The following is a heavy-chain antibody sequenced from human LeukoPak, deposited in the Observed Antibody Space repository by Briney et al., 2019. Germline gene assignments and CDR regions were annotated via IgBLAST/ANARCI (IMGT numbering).Heavy chain of an antibody. Sequence: GESLKISCKGSGYSFTSYWIGWVRQMPGKGLEWMGIIYPGDSDTRYSPSFQGRVTISADKSISTAYLQWSSLKASDTAMYYCARRGYNPVGGYYFDYWGQGTLVTVSS. CDR3: ARRGYNPVGGYYFDY. V-gene: IGHV5-51*01. J-gene: IGHJ4*02. D-gene: IGHD5-24*01. CDR1: GYSFTSYW. CDR2: IYPGDSDT.